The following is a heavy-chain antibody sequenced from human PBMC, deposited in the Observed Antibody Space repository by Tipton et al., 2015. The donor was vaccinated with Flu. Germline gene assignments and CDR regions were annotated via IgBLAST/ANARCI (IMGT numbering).Heavy chain of an antibody. CDR3: ARVSPGVESWFDP. CDR2: IFHSGST. CDR1: GDSMTSSRYY. D-gene: IGHD3-3*01. V-gene: IGHV4-39*07. J-gene: IGHJ5*02. Sequence: TLSLTCSVSGDSMTSSRYYWGWIRQPPGKGLEWIGSIFHSGSTYYNPSLKSRVTISVDTSKNQFSLKLISVTAADTAGYYCARVSPGVESWFDPWGQGTLVTVSS.